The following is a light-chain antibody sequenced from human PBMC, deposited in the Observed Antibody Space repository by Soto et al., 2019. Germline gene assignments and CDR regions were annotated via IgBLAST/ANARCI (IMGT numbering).Light chain of an antibody. Sequence: EIVMTQSPATLSVSPGERATLSCLASQSVRSNLAWYQQKPGQAPRLLIYGASTRATGIPARFSGSGSGTDFTLTITRLEPEDFAVYYCQHYGYSLWTFGQGTKVDIK. CDR2: GAS. V-gene: IGKV3-15*01. CDR3: QHYGYSLWT. CDR1: QSVRSN. J-gene: IGKJ1*01.